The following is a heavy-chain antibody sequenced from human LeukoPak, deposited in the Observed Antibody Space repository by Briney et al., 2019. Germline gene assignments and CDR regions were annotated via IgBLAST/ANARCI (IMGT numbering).Heavy chain of an antibody. J-gene: IGHJ5*02. CDR2: IYTSGST. D-gene: IGHD3-3*01. CDR3: ARDVRDYDFWSGYYRWFDP. V-gene: IGHV4-61*02. Sequence: PSETLSLTCTVSGGSISSSSYYWGWIRQPAGKGLEWIGRIYTSGSTNYNPSLKRRVTISVDTSKNQFSLKLSSVTAADTAVYYCARDVRDYDFWSGYYRWFDPWGQGTLVTVSS. CDR1: GGSISSSSYY.